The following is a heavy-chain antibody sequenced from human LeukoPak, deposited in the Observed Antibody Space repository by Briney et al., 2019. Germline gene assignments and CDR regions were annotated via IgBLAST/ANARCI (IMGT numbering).Heavy chain of an antibody. V-gene: IGHV4-39*01. J-gene: IGHJ5*02. CDR2: IYYSGST. CDR1: GGSISSSSYY. D-gene: IGHD2-2*01. CDR3: ARRRIVPAPTVSFWFDP. Sequence: SETLSLTCTVSGGSISSSSYYWGWIRQPPGKGLEWIGSIYYSGSTYYNPSLKSRVTISVDTSKNQFSLKLSSVTAADTAVYYCARRRIVPAPTVSFWFDPWGQGTLVTVSS.